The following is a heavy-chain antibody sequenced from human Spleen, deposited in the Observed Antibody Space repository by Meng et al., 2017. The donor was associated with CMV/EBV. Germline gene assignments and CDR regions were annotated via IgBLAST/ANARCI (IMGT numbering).Heavy chain of an antibody. J-gene: IGHJ4*02. CDR2: LSGGGGTT. Sequence: FIFSSYAMGWVRQAPGKGLEWVSGLSGGGGTTYYAGSVKGRFTIARDNSKNTLYLQMNSLRAEDTAVYYCAKDRLDGYGGNSGSFDYWGQGTLVTVSS. V-gene: IGHV3-23*01. CDR3: AKDRLDGYGGNSGSFDY. CDR1: FIFSSYA. D-gene: IGHD4-23*01.